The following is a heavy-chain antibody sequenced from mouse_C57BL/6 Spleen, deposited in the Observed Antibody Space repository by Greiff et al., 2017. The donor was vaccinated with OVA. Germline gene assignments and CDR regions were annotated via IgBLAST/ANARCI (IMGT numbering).Heavy chain of an antibody. V-gene: IGHV1-39*01. D-gene: IGHD1-1*01. CDR1: GFNIKNTY. J-gene: IGHJ3*01. Sequence: VQLQQSVAELVRPGASVKLSCTASGFNIKNTYMHWVKQSNGKSLEWIGVINPNYGTTSYNQKFKGKATLTVDQSSSTAYMQLNSLTSEDSAVYYCARDYGSSYRFAYWGQGTLVTVSA. CDR3: ARDYGSSYRFAY. CDR2: INPNYGTT.